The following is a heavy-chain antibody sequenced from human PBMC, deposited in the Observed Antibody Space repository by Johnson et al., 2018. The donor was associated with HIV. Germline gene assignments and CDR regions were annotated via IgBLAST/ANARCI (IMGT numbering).Heavy chain of an antibody. Sequence: EQLVESGGGLIQPGGSLRLSCAASDFTVSGNYMSWVRQAPGKGLEWVSLIYSGGSTYYADSVKGRFTISRDNSKNTLYLQMNSLRAEDTAVYYCARAPEVRGVDAFDVWGQGTVVTVSS. V-gene: IGHV3-53*01. CDR3: ARAPEVRGVDAFDV. D-gene: IGHD3-10*01. J-gene: IGHJ3*01. CDR2: IYSGGST. CDR1: DFTVSGNY.